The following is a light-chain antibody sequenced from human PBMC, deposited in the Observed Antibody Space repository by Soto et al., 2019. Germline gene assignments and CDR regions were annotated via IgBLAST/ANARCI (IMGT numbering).Light chain of an antibody. V-gene: IGLV2-8*01. Sequence: QSALTQPHSASGSPGQSVTISCTGASRDVGSYNFVSWYQQHPGKAPKLLIYDVTQRPSGVPDRFSGSKSGNTASLTVSGLLAEDEAVYYCTSYAGSTIPVVFGGGTKVTVL. CDR3: TSYAGSTIPVV. CDR2: DVT. CDR1: SRDVGSYNF. J-gene: IGLJ2*01.